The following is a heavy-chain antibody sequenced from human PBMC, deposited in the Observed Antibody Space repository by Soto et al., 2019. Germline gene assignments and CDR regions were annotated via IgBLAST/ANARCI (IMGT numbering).Heavy chain of an antibody. Sequence: SETRSLTCAVSGFSISSGYFWGWIRQPPGKGPEWLGSIYHSGTTYYNPSVKGRVTISVDTSKNQFSLKMSSVTAADTAVYYCARDSSGYYWFDPWGQGTLVTVSS. CDR2: IYHSGTT. J-gene: IGHJ5*02. V-gene: IGHV4-38-2*02. CDR1: GFSISSGYF. D-gene: IGHD3-22*01. CDR3: ARDSSGYYWFDP.